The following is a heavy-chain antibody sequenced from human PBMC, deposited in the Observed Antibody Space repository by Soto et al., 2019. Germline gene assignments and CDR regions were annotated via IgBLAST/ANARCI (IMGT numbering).Heavy chain of an antibody. Sequence: QVQLQEAGPGLVKPSQTLSLTCTVSGGSISSGGYYWSWIRQHPGKGLEWIGYIYYSGSTYYNPSLKSRVTISVDTTKNQFSLKLSSVTAEDTAVYYCARDSYCSGGSCYSSPELAWFDPWGQGTLVTVSS. CDR3: ARDSYCSGGSCYSSPELAWFDP. V-gene: IGHV4-31*03. J-gene: IGHJ5*02. CDR1: GGSISSGGYY. D-gene: IGHD2-15*01. CDR2: IYYSGST.